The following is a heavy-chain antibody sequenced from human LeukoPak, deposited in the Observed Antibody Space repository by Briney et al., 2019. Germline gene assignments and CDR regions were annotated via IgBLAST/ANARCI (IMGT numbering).Heavy chain of an antibody. D-gene: IGHD2-15*01. J-gene: IGHJ4*02. CDR3: AKAPVTTCRGAFCYPFDY. V-gene: IGHV3-23*01. Sequence: GGSLRLSCAASGFTLSSYAMSWVRQAPGKGLEWVSAISDTGNTYHADSVKGRCTISRDSSKNTLFLQMNRRIPEDAAVYYCAKAPVTTCRGAFCYPFDYWGLGTLVTVSS. CDR1: GFTLSSYA. CDR2: ISDTGNT.